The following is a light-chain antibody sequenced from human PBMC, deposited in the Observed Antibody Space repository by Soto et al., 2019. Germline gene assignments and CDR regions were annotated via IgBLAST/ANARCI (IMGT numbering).Light chain of an antibody. Sequence: EIVLTQSPGTLSLSPGERATLSCRASQSVSSSYLAWYQQKPGQALRILIYGASSRATGIPDRFSVSGSGTDFTLTISRLEPDDFAVYYCQQYGSSPVPFGGGTKVEIK. J-gene: IGKJ4*01. V-gene: IGKV3-20*01. CDR1: QSVSSSY. CDR2: GAS. CDR3: QQYGSSPVP.